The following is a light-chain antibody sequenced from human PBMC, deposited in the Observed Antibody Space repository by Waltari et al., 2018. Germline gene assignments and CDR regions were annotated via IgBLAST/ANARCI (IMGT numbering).Light chain of an antibody. CDR1: SSDVGCYHY. V-gene: IGLV2-14*03. J-gene: IGLJ1*01. Sequence: QSALTQPAPVSGSPGQSITISCTGTSSDVGCYHYVSGYQQHPGKAPKLMIYDVSNRPSGVSNRFSGSKSGNTASLTISGLQAEDEADYYCSSYTSSSTLVFGTGTKVTVL. CDR3: SSYTSSSTLV. CDR2: DVS.